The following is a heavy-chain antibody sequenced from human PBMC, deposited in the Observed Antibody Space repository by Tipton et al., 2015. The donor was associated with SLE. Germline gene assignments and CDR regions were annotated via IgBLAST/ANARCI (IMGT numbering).Heavy chain of an antibody. CDR1: GGSISSSSYY. CDR3: ARRVSYYYYEGYSGDGMDV. Sequence: TLSLTCTVSGGSISSSSYYWGWIRQPPGKGLEWIGSIYYSGSTYYNPSLKSRVTISVDTSKNHFSLKLSSVTAADTAVYYCARRVSYYYYEGYSGDGMDVWGQGTTVTVSS. CDR2: IYYSGST. J-gene: IGHJ6*02. D-gene: IGHD4-23*01. V-gene: IGHV4-39*01.